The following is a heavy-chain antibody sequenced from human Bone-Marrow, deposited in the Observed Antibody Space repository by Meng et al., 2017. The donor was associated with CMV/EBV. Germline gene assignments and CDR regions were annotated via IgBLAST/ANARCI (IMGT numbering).Heavy chain of an antibody. V-gene: IGHV4-39*02. D-gene: IGHD6-13*01. J-gene: IGHJ5*02. Sequence: SETLSLTCTVSGGSINTDHYCWGWIRQPPGKGLEWIGNFCYSGTTSYNPSLNSRVSMSVDTSKSRFSLTLRSVTAADTAVYYCARDLAAAGIHWFDPWGQGTRVTVYS. CDR3: ARDLAAAGIHWFDP. CDR2: FCYSGTT. CDR1: GGSINTDHYC.